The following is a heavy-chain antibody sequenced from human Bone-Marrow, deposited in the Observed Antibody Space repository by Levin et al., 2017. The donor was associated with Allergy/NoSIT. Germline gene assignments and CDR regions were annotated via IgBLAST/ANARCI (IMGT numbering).Heavy chain of an antibody. V-gene: IGHV1-8*01. D-gene: IGHD5-12*01. CDR2: MYPNSDNA. CDR3: ARGELGSGYLFDY. J-gene: IGHJ4*02. CDR1: GYTFTSFD. Sequence: GESLKISCKTSGYTFTSFDINWVRQATGQGLEWMGWMYPNSDNAGYAQKFQGRVTMTRNTSISTAYMELSSRRSEDTAIYYCARGELGSGYLFDYWGQGTLVTVSS.